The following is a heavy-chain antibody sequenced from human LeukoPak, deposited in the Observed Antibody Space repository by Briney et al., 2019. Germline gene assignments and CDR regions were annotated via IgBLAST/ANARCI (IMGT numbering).Heavy chain of an antibody. Sequence: SETLSLTCAVYGGSFSGYYWSWIRQPPGKGLEWIGEINHSGSTNYNPSLKSRVTISVDTSKNQFSLKLSSVTAADTAVYYRARKGPGYSLYYFDYWGQGTLVTVSS. CDR2: INHSGST. CDR3: ARKGPGYSLYYFDY. D-gene: IGHD1-1*01. CDR1: GGSFSGYY. J-gene: IGHJ4*02. V-gene: IGHV4-34*01.